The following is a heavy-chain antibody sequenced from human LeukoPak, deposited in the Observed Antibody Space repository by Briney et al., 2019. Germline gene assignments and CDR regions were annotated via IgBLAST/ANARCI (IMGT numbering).Heavy chain of an antibody. CDR1: GYRLTDLS. J-gene: IGHJ3*02. D-gene: IGHD1-26*01. CDR2: SAREDGKT. Sequence: ASVRVSCKVSGYRLTDLSIHWVRRAPGLGLEWLGGSAREDGKTIYAQQFQVRVIMTEATSTATAYMELTSCTAEDTALYFFATDCYSGSYSWIDSFDIWGQEPMLTVSS. V-gene: IGHV1-24*01. CDR3: ATDCYSGSYSWIDSFDI.